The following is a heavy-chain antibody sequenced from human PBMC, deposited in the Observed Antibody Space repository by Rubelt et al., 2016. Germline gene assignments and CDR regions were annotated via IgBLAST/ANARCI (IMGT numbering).Heavy chain of an antibody. D-gene: IGHD3-9*01. CDR2: ISATGAGA. V-gene: IGHV3-23*01. Sequence: GSLRLSCAASGFSFSMYWMHWVRQVPGKGLVWVSVISATGAGADYADSVRGRFTISRDTSKNTLYLQMNSLRAEDTALYYCARDPGPVDWLPYYFDYWGQGTLVTVSS. J-gene: IGHJ4*02. CDR1: GFSFSMYW. CDR3: ARDPGPVDWLPYYFDY.